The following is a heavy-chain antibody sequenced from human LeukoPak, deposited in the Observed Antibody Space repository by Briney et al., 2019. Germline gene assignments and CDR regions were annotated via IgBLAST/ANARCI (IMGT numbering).Heavy chain of an antibody. V-gene: IGHV4-4*07. D-gene: IGHD3-10*01. CDR3: AGYGSGSYYNAHY. J-gene: IGHJ4*02. CDR2: IYTSGST. Sequence: TSETLSLTCSVSGGSISSYYWSWIRQPAGKGLEWIGRIYTSGSTNYNPSLKSRVTMSVDTSKNQFSLKLSSVTAADTAVYYCAGYGSGSYYNAHYWGQGTLVTVSS. CDR1: GGSISSYY.